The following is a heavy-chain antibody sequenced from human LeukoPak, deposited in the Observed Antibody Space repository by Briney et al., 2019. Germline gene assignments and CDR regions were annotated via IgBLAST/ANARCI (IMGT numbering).Heavy chain of an antibody. D-gene: IGHD5-18*01. CDR2: ISGSGGST. CDR3: AKEVRVQLYFDY. CDR1: GFTFSSYA. Sequence: GGSRRLSCAASGFTFSSYAMSWVRQAPGKGLDWVSAISGSGGSTYYADSVKGRFTISRDNSKNTLYLQMNSLRAEDTAVYYCAKEVRVQLYFDYWGQGTLVTVSS. J-gene: IGHJ4*02. V-gene: IGHV3-23*01.